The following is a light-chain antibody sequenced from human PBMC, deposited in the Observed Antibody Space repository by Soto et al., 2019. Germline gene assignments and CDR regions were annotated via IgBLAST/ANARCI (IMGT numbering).Light chain of an antibody. CDR1: SSDVGSYNL. CDR2: EGS. J-gene: IGLJ1*01. V-gene: IGLV2-23*03. CDR3: CSFAGSNTFV. Sequence: LTQPASVSGSPGQSITLSCTGTSSDVGSYNLVSWYQQHPGKAPKLMIYEGSKRPSGVSNRFSGSKSGNTASLTISGLQAEDEADYYCCSFAGSNTFVFGTGTKVTVL.